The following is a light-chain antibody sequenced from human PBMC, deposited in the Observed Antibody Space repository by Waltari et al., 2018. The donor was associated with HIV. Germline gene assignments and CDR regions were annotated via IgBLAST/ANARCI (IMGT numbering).Light chain of an antibody. CDR2: EFS. CDR1: SSDVGGYNY. Sequence: QSALTQPASVSGSPGQSITISCTGTSSDVGGYNYVSWYQQHPGKAPKLMIYEFSNRPAGVCNRFSCSKSGNTASLTISGLQAEDEAEYYCSSYTSSLWVFGGGTKLTVL. V-gene: IGLV2-14*01. J-gene: IGLJ3*02. CDR3: SSYTSSLWV.